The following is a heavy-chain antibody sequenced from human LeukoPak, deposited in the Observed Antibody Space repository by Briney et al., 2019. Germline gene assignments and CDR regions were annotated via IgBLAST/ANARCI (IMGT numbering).Heavy chain of an antibody. Sequence: GASVKVSCKASGYTXTSYYMHWVRQAPGQGLEWMGIINPSGGSTSYAQKFQGRVTMTRDTSTSTVYMELSSLRSEDTAVYYCARVKPNYYDSSAYGTFDIWGQGTMVTVSS. CDR1: GYTXTSYY. CDR3: ARVKPNYYDSSAYGTFDI. J-gene: IGHJ3*02. CDR2: INPSGGST. D-gene: IGHD3-22*01. V-gene: IGHV1-46*01.